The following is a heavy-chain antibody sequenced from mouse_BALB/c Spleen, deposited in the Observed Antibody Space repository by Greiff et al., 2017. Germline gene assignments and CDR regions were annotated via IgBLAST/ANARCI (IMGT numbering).Heavy chain of an antibody. V-gene: IGHV2-9*02. Sequence: VHLVESGPGLVAPSQSLSITCTVSGFSLTSYGVPWVRQPPGKGLEWLGVIWAGGSTNYNSALMSRRSISKDNSNSQVYLKKNRLQTNDTAMYYYATSYDYDGAWFAYWGQGTLVTVSA. J-gene: IGHJ3*01. D-gene: IGHD2-4*01. CDR2: IWAGGST. CDR3: ATSYDYDGAWFAY. CDR1: GFSLTSYG.